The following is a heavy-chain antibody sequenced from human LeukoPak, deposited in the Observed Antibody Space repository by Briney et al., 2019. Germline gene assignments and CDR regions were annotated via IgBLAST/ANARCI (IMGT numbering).Heavy chain of an antibody. CDR3: ARSPIPDY. V-gene: IGHV3-7*01. D-gene: IGHD3-10*01. CDR2: IKQDGSEK. CDR1: GLTFSSYW. Sequence: GGSLRLSCAASGLTFSSYWMSWVRQAPGKGLEWVANIKQDGSEKYYVDSVKGRFTISRDNAKNSLYLQMNSLRAEDTAVYYCARSPIPDYWGQGTLVTVSS. J-gene: IGHJ4*02.